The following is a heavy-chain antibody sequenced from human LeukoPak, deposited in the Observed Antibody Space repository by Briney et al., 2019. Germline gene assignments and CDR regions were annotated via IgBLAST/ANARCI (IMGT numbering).Heavy chain of an antibody. D-gene: IGHD3-10*01. CDR2: INGRGDRT. CDR3: AKDRRLWFGQLLIDS. Sequence: GGALTLSCAASGFTFRSHWMHWVRQVSGEGLVWGSTINGRGDRTHYADAVKGRFTISRDNSKNTLYLQINSLRAEDTAVYYCAKDRRLWFGQLLIDSWGQGTLVTVSS. CDR1: GFTFRSHW. V-gene: IGHV3-23*01. J-gene: IGHJ4*02.